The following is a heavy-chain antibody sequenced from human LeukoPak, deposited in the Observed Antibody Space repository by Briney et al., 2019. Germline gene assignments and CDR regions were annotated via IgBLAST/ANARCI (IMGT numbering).Heavy chain of an antibody. CDR3: ARGPGFLIDF. CDR2: INRDGSEK. CDR1: GFTVSSNY. D-gene: IGHD1-14*01. V-gene: IGHV3-7*01. Sequence: GGSLRLSCAASGFTVSSNYMTWVRQAPGKGLEWVATINRDGSEKWYLDSVRGRFTISRDNAKNSLHLQMDSLRVEDTAIYNCARGPGFLIDFWGQGTLVTVSS. J-gene: IGHJ4*02.